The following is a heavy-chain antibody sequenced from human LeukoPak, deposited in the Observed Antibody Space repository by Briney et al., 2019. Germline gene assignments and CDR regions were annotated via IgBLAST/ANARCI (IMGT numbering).Heavy chain of an antibody. CDR2: INSDGSST. J-gene: IGHJ6*03. CDR1: GFTFSSYW. Sequence: GGSLRLSCAASGFTFSSYWMHWVRQAPGKGPVWVSRINSDGSSTSYADSVKGRFTIYRDNAKNTLYLQMNSLRAEDTAVYYCASSRGSYYYYMDVWGKGTTVTVSS. V-gene: IGHV3-74*01. D-gene: IGHD2-2*01. CDR3: ASSRGSYYYYMDV.